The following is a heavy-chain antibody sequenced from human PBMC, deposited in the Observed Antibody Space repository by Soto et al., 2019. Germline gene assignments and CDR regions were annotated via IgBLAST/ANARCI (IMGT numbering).Heavy chain of an antibody. Sequence: SETLSLTCTVSGGSITSISYYWGWMRQPPGKGLEWIGSIYHSGSTYFNPSLKSRVTISVDTSKNQFSLKLSSVTAADTAVYYCASQYSYGFNFDYWGQGTLVTVSS. J-gene: IGHJ4*02. CDR2: IYHSGST. CDR3: ASQYSYGFNFDY. V-gene: IGHV4-39*01. CDR1: GGSITSISYY. D-gene: IGHD5-18*01.